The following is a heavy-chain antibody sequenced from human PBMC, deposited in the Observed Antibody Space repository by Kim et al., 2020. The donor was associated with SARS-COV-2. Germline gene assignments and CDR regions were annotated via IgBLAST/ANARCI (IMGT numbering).Heavy chain of an antibody. CDR3: ARASYGWFGESLSYYYYGMDV. CDR2: IIPIFGTA. J-gene: IGHJ6*02. CDR1: GGTFSSYA. Sequence: SVRVSCKASGGTFSSYAISWVRQAPGQGLEWMGGIIPIFGTANYAQKFQGRVTITADESTSTAYMELSSLRSEDTAVYYCARASYGWFGESLSYYYYGMDVWGQGTTVTVSS. D-gene: IGHD3-10*01. V-gene: IGHV1-69*13.